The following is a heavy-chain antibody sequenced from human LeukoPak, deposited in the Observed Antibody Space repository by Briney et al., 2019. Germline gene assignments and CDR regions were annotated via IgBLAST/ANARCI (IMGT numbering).Heavy chain of an antibody. V-gene: IGHV5-51*01. CDR2: IYPGDSDT. CDR1: GYSFTSYW. D-gene: IGHD2-15*01. J-gene: IGHJ4*02. Sequence: GESLKISCKGSGYSFTSYWIGWVRQMPGKGLEWMGIIYPGDSDTRYSPSFQGQVTISADKSISTVYLQWSSLKASDTAMYYCARMDCSGGSCYGTIDYWGQGTLVTVSS. CDR3: ARMDCSGGSCYGTIDY.